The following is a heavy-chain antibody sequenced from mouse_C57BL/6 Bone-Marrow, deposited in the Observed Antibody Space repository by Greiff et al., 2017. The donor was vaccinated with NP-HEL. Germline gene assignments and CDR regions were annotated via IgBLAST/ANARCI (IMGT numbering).Heavy chain of an antibody. Sequence: EVQLQQSGPGMVKPSQSLSLTCTVTGYSITSGYDWHWIRHFPGNKLEWMGYISYSGSTNYNPSLKSRISITHDTSKNHFFLKLNSVTTEDTATYYCARSGIPGYFDYWGQGTTLTVSS. V-gene: IGHV3-1*01. CDR2: ISYSGST. J-gene: IGHJ2*01. D-gene: IGHD3-1*01. CDR3: ARSGIPGYFDY. CDR1: GYSITSGYD.